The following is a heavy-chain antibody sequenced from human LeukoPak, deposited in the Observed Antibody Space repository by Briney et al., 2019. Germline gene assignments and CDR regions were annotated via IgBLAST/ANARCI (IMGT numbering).Heavy chain of an antibody. V-gene: IGHV4-39*07. Sequence: SETLSLTCTVSGGSISSSSHYWGWIRQPPGKGLEWIGSMYYRGGTYHNPSLKSRVTISVDTSKNQFSLKLSSVTAADTAVYYCARGGWYSSGWSSYYFDYWGQGTLVTVSS. D-gene: IGHD6-19*01. CDR3: ARGGWYSSGWSSYYFDY. J-gene: IGHJ4*02. CDR1: GGSISSSSHY. CDR2: MYYRGGT.